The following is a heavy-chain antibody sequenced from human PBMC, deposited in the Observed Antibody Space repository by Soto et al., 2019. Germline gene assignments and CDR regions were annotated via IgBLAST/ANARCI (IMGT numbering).Heavy chain of an antibody. V-gene: IGHV4-59*04. CDR3: ASLNNGRPGDS. D-gene: IGHD2-8*01. Sequence: SETLSLTCTFSVGSISIYYWSWIRQPPGKGLEWIGTVYSNGHTYHNPSLKSRLAMAVDTSKNQFSLSLISVTAADTAVYFCASLNNGRPGDSWGQGTMVTVSS. CDR1: VGSISIYY. CDR2: VYSNGHT. J-gene: IGHJ4*02.